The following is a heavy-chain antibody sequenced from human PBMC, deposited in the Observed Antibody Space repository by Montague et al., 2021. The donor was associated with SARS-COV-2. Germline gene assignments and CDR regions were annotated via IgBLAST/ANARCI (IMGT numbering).Heavy chain of an antibody. V-gene: IGHV4-59*01. CDR3: SRGGATYYYDASGSVNAFDT. CDR1: GDSISTYY. Sequence: SETLSLTCTVSGDSISTYYWCWIRPPPGKGLEWIGYIYYNGYTNYNPSLKSRVTISVDTSKNQFSLRLSSVTAADTAVYFCSRGGATYYYDASGSVNAFDTWGQGTMVTVSS. J-gene: IGHJ3*02. CDR2: IYYNGYT. D-gene: IGHD3-22*01.